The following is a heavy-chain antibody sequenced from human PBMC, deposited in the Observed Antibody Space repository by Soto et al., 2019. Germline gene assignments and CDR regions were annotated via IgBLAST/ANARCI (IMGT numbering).Heavy chain of an antibody. CDR3: VRQPLANLALYGMDV. Sequence: SETLSLTCAISGDSVSAHSAAWNWIRQSPSRGLEWLGRTYYRSKWNYDYSESVKSRMTITPDTSNNHFSLQLNSVTPEDTAVYYCVRQPLANLALYGMDVWGQRTTVTVSS. V-gene: IGHV6-1*01. D-gene: IGHD6-6*01. J-gene: IGHJ6*02. CDR2: TYYRSKWNY. CDR1: GDSVSAHSAA.